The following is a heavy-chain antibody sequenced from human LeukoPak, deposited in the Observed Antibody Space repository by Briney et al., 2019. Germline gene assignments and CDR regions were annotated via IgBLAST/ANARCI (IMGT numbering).Heavy chain of an antibody. CDR1: GFTFDDYG. D-gene: IGHD3-22*01. J-gene: IGHJ6*03. Sequence: PGGSLRLSCAASGFTFDDYGMSWVRQAPGKGLEWVSGINWNGGSTGYADSVKGRFTISRDNAKNSLYLQMNSLRAEDTALYYCARTRSDYCDSSGYHYPYYYYYYMDVWGKGTTVTVSS. CDR3: ARTRSDYCDSSGYHYPYYYYYYMDV. CDR2: INWNGGST. V-gene: IGHV3-20*04.